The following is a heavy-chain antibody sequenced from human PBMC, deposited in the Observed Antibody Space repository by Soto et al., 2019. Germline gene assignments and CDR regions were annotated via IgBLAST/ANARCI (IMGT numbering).Heavy chain of an antibody. J-gene: IGHJ4*02. CDR1: GFTFSDYY. D-gene: IGHD6-19*01. CDR2: ISSSGTTI. V-gene: IGHV3-11*01. Sequence: GGSLRLSCSASGFTFSDYYMSCIRQAPGKGLEWVPYISSSGTTIYYADSVKGRFTISRDNAKNSLYLQMNSLRAEDTAVYYCATAIKSAVACMFGSDRYYFDYWGQGTLVTVSS. CDR3: ATAIKSAVACMFGSDRYYFDY.